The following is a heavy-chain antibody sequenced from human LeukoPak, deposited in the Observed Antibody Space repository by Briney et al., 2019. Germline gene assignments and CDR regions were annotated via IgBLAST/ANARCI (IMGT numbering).Heavy chain of an antibody. CDR3: ARGVGRSSWFFDY. J-gene: IGHJ4*02. D-gene: IGHD6-13*01. CDR1: GFTVSSNY. V-gene: IGHV3-53*01. CDR2: IYSAGST. Sequence: GGSLRLSCAASGFTVSSNYMSWVRQAPGKGLEWVSVIYSAGSTYYADSVKGRFTISRDNSKNTLYLQMNSLRAEDTAVYYCARGVGRSSWFFDYWGQGTLVTVTS.